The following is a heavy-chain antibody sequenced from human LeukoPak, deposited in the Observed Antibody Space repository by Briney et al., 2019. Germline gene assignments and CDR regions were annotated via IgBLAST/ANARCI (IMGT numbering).Heavy chain of an antibody. V-gene: IGHV3-48*01. J-gene: IGHJ3*02. CDR1: GFTFTIFG. CDR2: IDARSGIT. Sequence: PGGSLRLSCAASGFTFTIFGLNWVRQAPGKGPEWVSYIDARSGITYYADSVQGRFTISRDDARESVFLQMDGLRVDDTAVYYCARTYEFGRGPPGDAFDNWGPGTWVIVSA. D-gene: IGHD3-3*01. CDR3: ARTYEFGRGPPGDAFDN.